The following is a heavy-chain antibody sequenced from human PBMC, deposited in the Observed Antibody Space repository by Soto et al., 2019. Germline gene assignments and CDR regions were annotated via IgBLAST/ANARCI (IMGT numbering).Heavy chain of an antibody. J-gene: IGHJ6*02. CDR3: ARSPNYYYYGFDV. D-gene: IGHD3-10*01. V-gene: IGHV4-61*01. CDR2: IYYSGST. Sequence: PWEPLALTCTVSGGSVSSGTYFWSWIRHSPGKRLELIAYIYYSGSTNYNPSLKSRATISVDTSKSQVSLTLTSVTAADAAVYYCARSPNYYYYGFDVWGQGTTVTVSS. CDR1: GGSVSSGTYF.